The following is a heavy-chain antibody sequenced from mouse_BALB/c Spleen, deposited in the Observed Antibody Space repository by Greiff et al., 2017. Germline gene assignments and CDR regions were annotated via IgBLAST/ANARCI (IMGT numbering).Heavy chain of an antibody. CDR2: IDPANGNT. CDR3: ARMGYGSSFAY. D-gene: IGHD2-2*01. CDR1: GFNIKDTY. J-gene: IGHJ3*01. Sequence: EVKLLESGAELVKPGASVKLSCTASGFNIKDTYMHWVKQRPEQGLEWIGRIDPANGNTKYDPKFQGKATITADTSSNTAYLQLSSLTSEDTAVYYCARMGYGSSFAYWGQGTLVTVSA. V-gene: IGHV14-3*02.